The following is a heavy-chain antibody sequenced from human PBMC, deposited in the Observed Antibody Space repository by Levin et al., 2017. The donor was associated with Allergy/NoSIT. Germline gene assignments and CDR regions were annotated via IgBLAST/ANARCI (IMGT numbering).Heavy chain of an antibody. J-gene: IGHJ4*02. V-gene: IGHV4-31*03. CDR2: IYYSGST. CDR3: ARGAYGSGSPGVY. D-gene: IGHD3-10*01. Sequence: SETLSLTCTVSGGSISSGGYYWSWIRQHPGKGLEWIGYIYYSGSTYYNPSLKSRVTISVDTSKNQFSLKLSSVTAADTAVYYCARGAYGSGSPGVYWGQGTLVTVSS. CDR1: GGSISSGGYY.